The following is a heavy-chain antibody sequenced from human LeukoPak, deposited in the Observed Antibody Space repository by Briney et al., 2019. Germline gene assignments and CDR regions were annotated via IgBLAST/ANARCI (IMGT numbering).Heavy chain of an antibody. D-gene: IGHD5-24*01. CDR1: GYTFTSYG. J-gene: IGHJ3*02. V-gene: IGHV1-18*01. CDR2: ISAYNGNT. CDR3: ARDQGDGYNWGVFDI. Sequence: ASVKVSCKASGYTFTSYGISWVRQAAGQGLEWMGWISAYNGNTNYAQKLQGRVTMTADTSTSTAYMELRSLRSDDTAVYYCARDQGDGYNWGVFDIWGQGTMVTVSS.